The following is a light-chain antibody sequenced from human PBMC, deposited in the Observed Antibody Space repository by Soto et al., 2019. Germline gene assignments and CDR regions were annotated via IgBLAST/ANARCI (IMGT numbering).Light chain of an antibody. CDR2: EVS. J-gene: IGLJ2*01. CDR3: SSYAGSNNPVV. V-gene: IGLV2-8*01. Sequence: QSALTQPPSASGSPGQSVTISCTGTSSDVGGYNYVSWYQQHPGKAPKLMIYEVSKRPSGVPDRFSGSKSGNTASLTVSGLQAEDEAGYYGSSYAGSNNPVVFGGVTKVTVL. CDR1: SSDVGGYNY.